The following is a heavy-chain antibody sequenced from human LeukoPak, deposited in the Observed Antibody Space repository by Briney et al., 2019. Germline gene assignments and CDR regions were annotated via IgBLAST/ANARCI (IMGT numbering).Heavy chain of an antibody. CDR3: ARESADYRIDY. V-gene: IGHV4-59*01. CDR1: GGSISSFY. CDR2: IYYSGNT. J-gene: IGHJ4*02. D-gene: IGHD4-11*01. Sequence: PSETLSLTCTVSGGSISSFYWSWIRQPPGKGLEWIGYIYYSGNTNYNPSLKSRVTISVDTTKNQFSLKPNSVTAADTAVYYCARESADYRIDYWGQGTLVTVSS.